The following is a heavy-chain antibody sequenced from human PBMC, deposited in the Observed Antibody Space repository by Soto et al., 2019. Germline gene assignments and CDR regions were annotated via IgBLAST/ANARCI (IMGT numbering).Heavy chain of an antibody. CDR3: ARHIPLYCSGGSCQGAYYYYGMDV. J-gene: IGHJ6*02. CDR1: GYSFTSYW. V-gene: IGHV5-10-1*01. CDR2: IDPSDSYT. D-gene: IGHD2-15*01. Sequence: GESLKISCQGSGYSFTSYWISWVRQMPGKGLEWMGRIDPSDSYTNYSPSFQGHVTISADRSISTAYLQWSSLKASDTAMYYCARHIPLYCSGGSCQGAYYYYGMDVWGQGTTVTVSS.